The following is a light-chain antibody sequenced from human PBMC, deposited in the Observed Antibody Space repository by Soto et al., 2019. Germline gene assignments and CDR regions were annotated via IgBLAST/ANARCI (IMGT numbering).Light chain of an antibody. J-gene: IGLJ3*02. CDR1: SSDVGAYNY. Sequence: QSALTQPASVSGSPGQSITISCTGTSSDVGAYNYVSWYQQHPGKAPKLMIYEVSNRPSGVSNRFSGSKSANTASLTISGHQAGDEADYYCSSYTSSSTWLFGGGTKLTVL. V-gene: IGLV2-14*03. CDR2: EVS. CDR3: SSYTSSSTWL.